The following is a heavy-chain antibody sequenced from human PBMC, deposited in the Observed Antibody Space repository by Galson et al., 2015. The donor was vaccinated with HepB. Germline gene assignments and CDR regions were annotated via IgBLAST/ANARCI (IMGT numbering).Heavy chain of an antibody. Sequence: SLRLSCAASGFTFSSYGMHWVRQAPGKGLEWVAVIWYDGSNKYYADSVKGRFTISRDNSKNTLYLQMNSLRAEDTAVYYCARASQQLVFPDAFDIWGQGTMVTVSS. V-gene: IGHV3-33*01. CDR2: IWYDGSNK. CDR1: GFTFSSYG. CDR3: ARASQQLVFPDAFDI. J-gene: IGHJ3*02. D-gene: IGHD6-13*01.